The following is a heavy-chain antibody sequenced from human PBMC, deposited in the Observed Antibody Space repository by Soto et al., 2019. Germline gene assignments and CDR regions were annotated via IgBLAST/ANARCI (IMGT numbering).Heavy chain of an antibody. CDR1: GGSISSYY. Sequence: QVQLQESGPGLVKPSETLSLTCTVSGGSISSYYWTWIRQPPGKGLEWIGYIYYSGSTNYNPSLKSRVTISVDTSKNQFSLKLSSVTAADTAVYYCVRQGYGDYGGIDYWGQGTLVTVSS. CDR3: VRQGYGDYGGIDY. D-gene: IGHD4-17*01. J-gene: IGHJ4*02. V-gene: IGHV4-59*08. CDR2: IYYSGST.